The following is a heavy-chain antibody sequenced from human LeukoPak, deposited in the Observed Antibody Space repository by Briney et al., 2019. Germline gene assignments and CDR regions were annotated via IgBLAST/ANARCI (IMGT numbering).Heavy chain of an antibody. D-gene: IGHD1-14*01. Sequence: PGGSLRLSCAASGFTFSKNGMHWVRQAPGKGLEWVAFISYDGVHKYYADSVKGRFTISRDNSRDTLHLQVNSLRPEDTAIYYCARDLSRKYSIDYWGHGTLVTVSS. V-gene: IGHV3-30*19. J-gene: IGHJ4*01. CDR1: GFTFSKNG. CDR2: ISYDGVHK. CDR3: ARDLSRKYSIDY.